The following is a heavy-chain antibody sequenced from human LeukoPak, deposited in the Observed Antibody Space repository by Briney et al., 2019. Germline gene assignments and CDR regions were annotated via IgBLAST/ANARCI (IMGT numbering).Heavy chain of an antibody. Sequence: SETLSLTCTVSGGSISSYYWSWIPQPPGKGLECIGYMHYTGSTNYSPSLKSRVTISVDTSKNQFYLKLSSVTAADTAVYYCARGGYYGSGNDFRFDPWGQGTLVTVSS. V-gene: IGHV4-59*01. CDR1: GGSISSYY. CDR2: MHYTGST. CDR3: ARGGYYGSGNDFRFDP. J-gene: IGHJ5*02. D-gene: IGHD3-10*01.